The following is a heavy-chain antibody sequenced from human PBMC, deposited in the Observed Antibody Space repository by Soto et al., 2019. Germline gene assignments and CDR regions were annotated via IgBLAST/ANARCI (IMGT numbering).Heavy chain of an antibody. Sequence: PGGSLRLSCAASGLIFSKAWINWVRQAPGKGLEWVGRIKSRTDGGTSDYGAPAKGRFAISRDDSRNIVYMQMNSLKIEDTGVYYCITDFYSSAITVSFVYWGHGPLVTVSS. D-gene: IGHD1-26*01. CDR1: GLIFSKAW. CDR2: IKSRTDGGTS. J-gene: IGHJ4*01. V-gene: IGHV3-15*07. CDR3: ITDFYSSAITVSFVY.